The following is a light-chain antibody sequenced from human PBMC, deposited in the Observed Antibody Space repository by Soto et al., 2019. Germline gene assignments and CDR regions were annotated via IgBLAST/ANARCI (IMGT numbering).Light chain of an antibody. CDR1: QSVSSY. V-gene: IGKV3-11*01. J-gene: IGKJ5*01. CDR3: QVRTNWSIA. Sequence: EFVLTQSPATLSLSPGERVTLSCRASQSVSSYLAWYQQKPGQAPRLLIYDASNRATGIPARFSGTGSGTDFTLTINNLEPEDFAVYYCQVRTNWSIAFGRGTRLEIK. CDR2: DAS.